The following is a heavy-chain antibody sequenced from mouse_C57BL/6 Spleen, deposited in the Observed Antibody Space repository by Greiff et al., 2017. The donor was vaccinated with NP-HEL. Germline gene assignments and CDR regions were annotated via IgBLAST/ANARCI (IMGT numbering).Heavy chain of an antibody. CDR3: ARDNLFAY. CDR2: IDPSDSYT. D-gene: IGHD1-3*01. J-gene: IGHJ3*01. Sequence: QVQLQQSGAELVKPGASVKLSCKASGYTFTSYWMQWVKQRPGQGLEWIGEIDPSDSYTNYNQKFKGKATLTVDTSSSTAYMQLSSLTSEDSAVYYCARDNLFAYWGQGTLVTVSA. V-gene: IGHV1-50*01. CDR1: GYTFTSYW.